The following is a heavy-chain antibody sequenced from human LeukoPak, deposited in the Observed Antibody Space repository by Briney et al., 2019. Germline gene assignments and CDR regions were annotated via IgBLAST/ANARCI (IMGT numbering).Heavy chain of an antibody. CDR1: GYTFTGYY. Sequence: GASVKVSCKASGYTFTGYYMHWVRQAPGQGLEWMGWINPNSGGTNYAQKSQGRVTMTRDTSISTAYMELSRLRSDDTAVYYCARGRAAARLRAPMVDAFDIWGQGTMVTVPS. CDR3: ARGRAAARLRAPMVDAFDI. J-gene: IGHJ3*02. CDR2: INPNSGGT. D-gene: IGHD6-6*01. V-gene: IGHV1-2*02.